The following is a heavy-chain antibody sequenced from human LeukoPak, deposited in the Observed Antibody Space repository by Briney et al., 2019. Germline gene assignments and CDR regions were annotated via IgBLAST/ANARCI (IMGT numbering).Heavy chain of an antibody. CDR1: GYTFTGYH. J-gene: IGHJ4*02. CDR3: ARVGDYSNYRFDY. CDR2: ISPNSGGT. D-gene: IGHD4-11*01. Sequence: ASVKVSCNASGYTFTGYHIHWVRQAPGQGLDWMGWISPNSGGTNYAQKFQGRVTMTRDTSISTAYMELSRLSSDDTAVYYCARVGDYSNYRFDYWGQGTLVTVSS. V-gene: IGHV1-2*02.